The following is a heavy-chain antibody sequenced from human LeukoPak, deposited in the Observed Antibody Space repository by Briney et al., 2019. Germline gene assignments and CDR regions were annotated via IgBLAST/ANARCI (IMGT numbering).Heavy chain of an antibody. CDR1: GGSTSSYY. D-gene: IGHD6-19*01. CDR3: ARHLVAVAGNWFDP. V-gene: IGHV4-59*01. J-gene: IGHJ5*02. Sequence: SETLSLTCTVSGGSTSSYYWSWIRQPPGKGLEWIGYIYYGGSTNYNPSLKSRVTISVDTSKNQFSLKLSSVTAADTAVYYCARHLVAVAGNWFDPWGQGTLVTISS. CDR2: IYYGGST.